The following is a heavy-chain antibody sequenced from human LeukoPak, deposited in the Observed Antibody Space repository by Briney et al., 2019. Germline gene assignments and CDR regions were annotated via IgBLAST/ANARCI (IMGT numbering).Heavy chain of an antibody. V-gene: IGHV1-8*03. CDR1: GYTFTSYD. CDR3: ARGPKSKIQRTYNYMDV. J-gene: IGHJ6*03. Sequence: ASVKVSCKASGYTFTSYDINWVRQATGQGLEWMGWMNPNSGNTGYAQKFQGRVTITRNTSISTAYMELSSLRSEDTAVYYCARGPKSKIQRTYNYMDVWGKGTTVTVSS. CDR2: MNPNSGNT.